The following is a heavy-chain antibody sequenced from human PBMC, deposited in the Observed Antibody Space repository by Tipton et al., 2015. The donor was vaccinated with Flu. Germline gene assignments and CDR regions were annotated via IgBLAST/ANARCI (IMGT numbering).Heavy chain of an antibody. CDR3: ARDDYSYGYGY. CDR1: GGSISSGGYY. Sequence: TLSLTCTVSGGSISSGGYYWSWIRQHPGKGLEWIGYIYYSGSTYHNPSLKSRVTISVDTSKNQFSLKLSSVTAADTAVYYCARDDYSYGYGYWGQGTLVTVSS. V-gene: IGHV4-31*03. J-gene: IGHJ4*02. CDR2: IYYSGST. D-gene: IGHD5-18*01.